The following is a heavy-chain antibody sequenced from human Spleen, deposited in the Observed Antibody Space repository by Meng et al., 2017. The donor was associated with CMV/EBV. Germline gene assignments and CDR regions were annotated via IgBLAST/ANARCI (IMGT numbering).Heavy chain of an antibody. J-gene: IGHJ6*02. V-gene: IGHV1-2*02. CDR3: AREWRTGYSGYGMDV. CDR1: GYTFSGYY. CDR2: INPKSGGT. D-gene: IGHD5-12*01. Sequence: ASVKVSCKASGYTFSGYYMHWVRQAPGQGLEWMGWINPKSGGTKYAQKFQDRVTMTRDTSITTAYMEVSGLRFDDTAVYYCAREWRTGYSGYGMDVGGQGTTVTVSS.